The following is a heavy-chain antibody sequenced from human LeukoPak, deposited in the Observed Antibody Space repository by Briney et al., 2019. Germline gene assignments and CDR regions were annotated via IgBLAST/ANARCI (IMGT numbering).Heavy chain of an antibody. CDR1: GFTFSSYA. V-gene: IGHV3-30-3*01. CDR2: ISYDGSNK. J-gene: IGHJ4*02. CDR3: ARGSEDFWSGYSAN. D-gene: IGHD3-3*01. Sequence: PGGSLRLSCAASGFTFSSYAMHWVRQAPGKGLEWVAVISYDGSNKYYADSVKGRFTISRDNSKNTLYLQMNSLRAEDTAVYYCARGSEDFWSGYSANWGQGTLVTVSS.